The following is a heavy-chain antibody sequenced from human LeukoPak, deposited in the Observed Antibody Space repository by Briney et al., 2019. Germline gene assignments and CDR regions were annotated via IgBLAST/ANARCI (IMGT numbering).Heavy chain of an antibody. Sequence: PGGSLRLSCEVSGITFTNAWMSWVRQAPGKGLEWVGRIKSKTDGGTTDCAAPVKGRFIISRDDSKNTLFLQMNSLKTEDTALYYCTRMIYSETYYDLFGYWGQGTLVTVSS. D-gene: IGHD1-26*01. CDR3: TRMIYSETYYDLFGY. J-gene: IGHJ4*02. CDR1: GITFTNAW. V-gene: IGHV3-15*01. CDR2: IKSKTDGGTT.